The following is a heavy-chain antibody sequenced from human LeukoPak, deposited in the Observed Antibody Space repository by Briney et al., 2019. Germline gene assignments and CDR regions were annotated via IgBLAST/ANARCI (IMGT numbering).Heavy chain of an antibody. CDR1: GYTFTSYA. Sequence: GASVKVSCKTSGYTFTSYALIWVRQAPGQGLEWMGWINTNTGNPTYARGFTGRFVFSLDTSVSTAYLQISSLETEDTAVYYCPRDALDRGISVMVLAHCSGGSCYKTWFDPWGQGTLVTVSS. D-gene: IGHD2-15*01. CDR3: PRDALDRGISVMVLAHCSGGSCYKTWFDP. V-gene: IGHV7-4-1*02. J-gene: IGHJ5*02. CDR2: INTNTGNP.